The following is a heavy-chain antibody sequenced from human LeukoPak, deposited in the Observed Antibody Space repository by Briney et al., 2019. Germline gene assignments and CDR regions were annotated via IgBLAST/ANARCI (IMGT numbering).Heavy chain of an antibody. CDR1: GYTLTELS. V-gene: IGHV1-24*01. D-gene: IGHD6-6*01. CDR3: ATLTSIAARGYYYYYMDV. Sequence: ASVKVSCKVFGYTLTELSMHWVRQAPGKGLEWMGGFDPEDGETIYAQKFQGRVTMTEDTSTDTAYMELSSLRSEDTAVYYCATLTSIAARGYYYYYMDVWGKGTAVTVSS. CDR2: FDPEDGET. J-gene: IGHJ6*03.